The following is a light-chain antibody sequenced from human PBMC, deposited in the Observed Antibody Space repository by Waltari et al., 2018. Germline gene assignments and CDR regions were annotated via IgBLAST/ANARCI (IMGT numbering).Light chain of an antibody. CDR3: SSYASSSTRV. V-gene: IGLV2-14*01. CDR2: DVS. J-gene: IGLJ3*02. Sequence: QSALTQPASVSGSPGQSITIPCTGTSSDVGGYNYVSWYQQHPVKAPKLMIYDVSNRPSAVSKGFSGSKSGSTASLTISGLQAEDEADYYGSSYASSSTRVFGGGTKLTVL. CDR1: SSDVGGYNY.